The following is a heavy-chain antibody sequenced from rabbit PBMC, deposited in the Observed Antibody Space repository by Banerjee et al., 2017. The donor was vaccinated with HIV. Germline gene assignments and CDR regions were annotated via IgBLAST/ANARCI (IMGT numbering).Heavy chain of an antibody. Sequence: QQQLEESGGGLVKPGGTLTLTCKASGIDFSSYYYMCWVRQAPGKGPEWIACINTSTGNTVYASWAKGRFTISKTSSTTVTLQMTSLTAADTATYFCASGYSDVYFNLWGPGTLVTVS. D-gene: IGHD1-1*01. CDR2: INTSTGNT. V-gene: IGHV1S45*01. CDR3: ASGYSDVYFNL. J-gene: IGHJ4*01. CDR1: GIDFSSYYY.